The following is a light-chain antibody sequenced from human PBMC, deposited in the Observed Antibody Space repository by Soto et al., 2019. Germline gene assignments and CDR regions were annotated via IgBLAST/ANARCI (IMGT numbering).Light chain of an antibody. V-gene: IGKV3-20*01. CDR2: GAS. CDR1: QSIFNNY. CDR3: QQYGGSPFT. J-gene: IGKJ2*01. Sequence: EIVLTQSPGTLSLSPRERATLSCRASQSIFNNYSAWYQQKPGQAPRLLVYGASFRATGIPDRFSGSGSGTDLTLTMSRLEPQDFAVYYCQQYGGSPFTFGQGTRLQIK.